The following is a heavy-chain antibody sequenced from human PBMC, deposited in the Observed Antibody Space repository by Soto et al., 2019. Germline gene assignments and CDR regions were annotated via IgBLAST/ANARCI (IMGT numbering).Heavy chain of an antibody. D-gene: IGHD3-22*01. CDR1: VGTFSSYA. Sequence: ASVKVSCKASVGTFSSYAISWVRQAPGQGLEWMGGIIPIFGTANYAQKFQGRVTITADKSTSTAYMELSSLKSEDTAVYYCARGRYYYDSSCYYSELLDYWGQGTLVTVSS. V-gene: IGHV1-69*06. J-gene: IGHJ4*02. CDR3: ARGRYYYDSSCYYSELLDY. CDR2: IIPIFGTA.